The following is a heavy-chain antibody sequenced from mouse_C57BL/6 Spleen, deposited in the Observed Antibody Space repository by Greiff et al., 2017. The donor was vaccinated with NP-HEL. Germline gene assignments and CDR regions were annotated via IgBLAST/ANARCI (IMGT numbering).Heavy chain of an antibody. CDR1: GYTFTSYW. J-gene: IGHJ1*03. CDR2: IHPNSGST. D-gene: IGHD2-4*01. CDR3: AREGLPRYFDV. V-gene: IGHV1-64*01. Sequence: QVQLQQLGAELVKPGASVKLSCKASGYTFTSYWMHWVKQRPGQGLEWIGMIHPNSGSTNYNEKFKSKATLTVDKSSSTAYMQLSSLTSEDSAVYYCAREGLPRYFDVWGTGTTVTVSS.